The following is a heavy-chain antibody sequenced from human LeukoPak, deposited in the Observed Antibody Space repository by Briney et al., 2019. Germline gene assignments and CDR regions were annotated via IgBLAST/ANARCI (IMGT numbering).Heavy chain of an antibody. V-gene: IGHV3-11*04. CDR2: ISSSGSTI. J-gene: IGHJ5*02. Sequence: PGGSLRLSCAASGFTFSDYYMSWIRQAPGKGLEWVSYISSSGSTIYYADSVKGRFTISRDNAKNSLYLQMNSLRAEDTAVYYCARGGGDYDFWSGYSYNWFDPWGQGTLVTVSS. CDR3: ARGGGDYDFWSGYSYNWFDP. D-gene: IGHD3-3*01. CDR1: GFTFSDYY.